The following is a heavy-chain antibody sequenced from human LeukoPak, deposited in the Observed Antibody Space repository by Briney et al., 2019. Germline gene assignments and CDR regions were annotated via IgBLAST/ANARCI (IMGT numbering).Heavy chain of an antibody. Sequence: GGSLRLSCAASGFTFSSYEMNWVRQAPGKGLEWVSYISSSGSTIYYADSVKGRFTISRDNAKNSLYLQMNSLRAEDTAVYYCVRGLAWSWDVRGQGTTVIVSS. J-gene: IGHJ6*02. CDR1: GFTFSSYE. D-gene: IGHD3-3*01. CDR2: ISSSGSTI. V-gene: IGHV3-48*03. CDR3: VRGLAWSWDV.